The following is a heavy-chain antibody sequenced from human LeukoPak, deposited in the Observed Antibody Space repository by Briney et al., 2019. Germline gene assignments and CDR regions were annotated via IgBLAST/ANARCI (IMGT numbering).Heavy chain of an antibody. Sequence: PGGSLRLSCAASGFTFSSYSMTWVRQAPGKGLEWVSSISISSSYIYYADSVKGRFTISRYNAKNSLYLQMNSLRAEDTAVYYCARFGMGYDSSGYVSLSFDYWGQGTLVTVSS. CDR2: ISISSSYI. V-gene: IGHV3-21*01. D-gene: IGHD3-22*01. CDR1: GFTFSSYS. J-gene: IGHJ4*02. CDR3: ARFGMGYDSSGYVSLSFDY.